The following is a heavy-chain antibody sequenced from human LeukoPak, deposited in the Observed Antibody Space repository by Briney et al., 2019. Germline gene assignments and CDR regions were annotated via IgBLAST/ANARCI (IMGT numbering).Heavy chain of an antibody. Sequence: PSETLSPTCAVSGGSINSGGYSWSWIRQPPGKGLEWIGYIYHSGNTYYNPSLKSRVTISVDRSKNQFSLKLSSVTAADTAVYYCARVIVATDNWFDPWGQGTLVTVSS. V-gene: IGHV4-30-2*01. CDR1: GGSINSGGYS. J-gene: IGHJ5*02. D-gene: IGHD5-12*01. CDR3: ARVIVATDNWFDP. CDR2: IYHSGNT.